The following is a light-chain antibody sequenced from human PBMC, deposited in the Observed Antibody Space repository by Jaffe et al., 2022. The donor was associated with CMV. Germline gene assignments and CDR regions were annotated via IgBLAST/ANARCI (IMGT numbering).Light chain of an antibody. CDR3: QQRSNWPVT. V-gene: IGKV3-11*01. CDR1: QSVNRF. CDR2: DAS. Sequence: EIVLTQSPATLSLSPGERATLSCRASQSVNRFLAWYQHKPGQAPRLLIYDASNRATGIPARFSGSGSGTDFTLTISSLEPEDFAVYYCQQRSNWPVTFGQGTRLEIK. J-gene: IGKJ5*01.